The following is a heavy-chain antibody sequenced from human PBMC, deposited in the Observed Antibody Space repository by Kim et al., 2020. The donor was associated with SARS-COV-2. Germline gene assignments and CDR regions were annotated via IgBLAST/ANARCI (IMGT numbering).Heavy chain of an antibody. Sequence: SETLSLTCAVYGGSFSGYYWSWIRQPPGKGLEWIGEINYSGSTNYNPSLKSRVTISVDTSKNQFSLKLSSVTAADTAVYYCARAWRGRFAVAGLGYWGQGTLVTVSS. CDR3: ARAWRGRFAVAGLGY. J-gene: IGHJ4*02. CDR2: INYSGST. CDR1: GGSFSGYY. V-gene: IGHV4-34*01. D-gene: IGHD6-19*01.